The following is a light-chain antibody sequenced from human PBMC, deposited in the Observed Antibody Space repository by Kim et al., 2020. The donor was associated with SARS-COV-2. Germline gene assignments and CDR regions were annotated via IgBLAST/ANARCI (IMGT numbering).Light chain of an antibody. Sequence: QSALTQPASVSGSPGQSITISCTGTSSDVGSDNLVSWYQQHPGKAPKLMIFEVTRRPSGVSYRFSGSKSGNTASLTISGLQAEDEADYYCCSYTDTSTWIFGGWTQLTVL. CDR2: EVT. J-gene: IGLJ2*01. CDR1: SSDVGSDNL. V-gene: IGLV2-23*02. CDR3: CSYTDTSTWI.